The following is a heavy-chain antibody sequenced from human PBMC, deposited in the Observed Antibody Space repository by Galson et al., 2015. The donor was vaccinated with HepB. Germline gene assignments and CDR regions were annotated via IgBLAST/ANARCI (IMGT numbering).Heavy chain of an antibody. D-gene: IGHD3-9*01. CDR3: TTESWYYDILTGYYIPVPFDY. Sequence: SLRLSCAASGFTFSNAWMSWVRQAPGKGLEWVGHIKSKTDGGTTDYAAPVKGRFSISRDDSKNMLYLQMNSLKTEDTAVYYCTTESWYYDILTGYYIPVPFDYWGQGTLVTVSS. V-gene: IGHV3-15*01. CDR2: IKSKTDGGTT. J-gene: IGHJ4*02. CDR1: GFTFSNAW.